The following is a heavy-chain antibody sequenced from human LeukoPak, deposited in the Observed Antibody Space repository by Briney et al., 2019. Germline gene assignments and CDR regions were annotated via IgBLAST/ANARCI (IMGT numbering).Heavy chain of an antibody. V-gene: IGHV3-74*01. J-gene: IGHJ6*02. CDR3: ARDLDYYDSSGYYLFLYYYGMDV. D-gene: IGHD3-22*01. Sequence: PGGSLRLSCAASGFTFSSYWMHWVRQAPGKGLVWVSRINSDGSSTSYADSVKGRFTISRDNAKNTLYLQMNSLRAEDTAVYYCARDLDYYDSSGYYLFLYYYGMDVWGQGTTVTVSS. CDR1: GFTFSSYW. CDR2: INSDGSST.